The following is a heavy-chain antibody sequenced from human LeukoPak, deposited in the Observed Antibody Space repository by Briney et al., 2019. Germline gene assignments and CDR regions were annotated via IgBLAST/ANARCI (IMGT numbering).Heavy chain of an antibody. CDR3: ARDLAMIVEDAFDI. CDR1: GGTFSSYA. Sequence: SVKVSCKASGGTFSSYAISWVRQAPGQGLEWMGRIIPILGIANYAQKFQGRVTITADKSTSTAYMELSSLRSEGTAVYYCARDLAMIVEDAFDIWGQGTMVTVSS. J-gene: IGHJ3*02. CDR2: IIPILGIA. D-gene: IGHD3-22*01. V-gene: IGHV1-69*04.